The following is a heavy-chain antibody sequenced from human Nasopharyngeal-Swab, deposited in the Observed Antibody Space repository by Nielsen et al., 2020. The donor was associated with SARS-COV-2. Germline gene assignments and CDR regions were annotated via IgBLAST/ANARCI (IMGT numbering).Heavy chain of an antibody. D-gene: IGHD6-19*01. CDR1: GYTFTGYY. Sequence: ASVKVSCKASGYTFTGYYMHWVRQAPGQELEWMGWINPNSGGTNYAQKFQGWVTMIRDTSISTAYMELSRLRSDDTAVYYCARDSGAVGTDYWGQGTLVTVSS. V-gene: IGHV1-2*04. J-gene: IGHJ4*02. CDR2: INPNSGGT. CDR3: ARDSGAVGTDY.